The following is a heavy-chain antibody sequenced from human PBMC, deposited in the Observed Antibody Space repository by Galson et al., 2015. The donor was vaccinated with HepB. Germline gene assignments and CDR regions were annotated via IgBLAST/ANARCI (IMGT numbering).Heavy chain of an antibody. CDR2: FSGYDGST. D-gene: IGHD2-21*01. J-gene: IGHJ6*02. Sequence: SVKVSCKASGYSFSNYGLSWIRQAPGPGLEWMGWFSGYDGSTNYAQKFQGRVTMAADASTGTAYLELTNLRSDDTAVYYCARDSRLGLRLNNYFSYGMDVWGQGSAVTVSS. CDR1: GYSFSNYG. V-gene: IGHV1-18*01. CDR3: ARDSRLGLRLNNYFSYGMDV.